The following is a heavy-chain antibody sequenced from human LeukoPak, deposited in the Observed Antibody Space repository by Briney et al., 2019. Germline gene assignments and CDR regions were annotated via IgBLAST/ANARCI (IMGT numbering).Heavy chain of an antibody. J-gene: IGHJ4*02. CDR2: IYYSGST. D-gene: IGHD6-19*01. CDR3: ARREGIAVAPFDY. Sequence: WVRQAPGKGLEWIGSIYYSGSTYYNPSLKSRVTIPVDTSKNQFSLKLSSVTAADTAVYYCARREGIAVAPFDYWGQGTLVTVSS. V-gene: IGHV4-39*01.